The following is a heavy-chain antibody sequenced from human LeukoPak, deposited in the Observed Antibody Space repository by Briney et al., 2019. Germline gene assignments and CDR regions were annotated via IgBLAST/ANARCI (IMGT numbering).Heavy chain of an antibody. V-gene: IGHV1-18*01. Sequence: ASVKVSCTASGYTFTSYGISWVRQAPGQGLEWMGWISAYNGNTIYAQKFQGRVTMTEDTSTDTAYMELSSLRSEDTAVYYCATAASSGYSYGFDFDYWGQGTLVTVSS. J-gene: IGHJ4*02. CDR3: ATAASSGYSYGFDFDY. CDR1: GYTFTSYG. D-gene: IGHD5-18*01. CDR2: ISAYNGNT.